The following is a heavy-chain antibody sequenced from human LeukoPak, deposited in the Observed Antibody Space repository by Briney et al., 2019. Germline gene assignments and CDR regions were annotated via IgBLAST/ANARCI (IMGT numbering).Heavy chain of an antibody. J-gene: IGHJ4*02. Sequence: QPGGSLRLSCAASGFTFSSYAMAWVRQAPVKGLEWVSVITDSGINTYYTDSVKGRFTISRDNSQNTLYLQMNSLRAEDTAVYYCAKGTLGSCSGASCYPLDYWGQGTLVTVSS. CDR2: ITDSGINT. CDR3: AKGTLGSCSGASCYPLDY. CDR1: GFTFSSYA. V-gene: IGHV3-23*01. D-gene: IGHD2-15*01.